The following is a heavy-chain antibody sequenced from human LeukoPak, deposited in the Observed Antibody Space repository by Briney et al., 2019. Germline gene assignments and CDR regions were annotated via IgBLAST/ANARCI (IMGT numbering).Heavy chain of an antibody. D-gene: IGHD2-2*03. J-gene: IGHJ5*02. V-gene: IGHV3-74*01. CDR2: INSDDSST. CDR3: ARFGYS. CDR1: GFTFSSYW. Sequence: GGSLTLSCAASGFTFSSYWMHWVCQAPGKGLVWVSLINSDDSSTSYADSVKGRFTISRDNAKNTLYLQMNSLRAEDTAVYYCARFGYSWGQGTLVTVSS.